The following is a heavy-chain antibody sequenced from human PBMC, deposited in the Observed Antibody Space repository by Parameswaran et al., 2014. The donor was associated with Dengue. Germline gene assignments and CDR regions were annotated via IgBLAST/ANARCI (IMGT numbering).Heavy chain of an antibody. V-gene: IGHV3-11*01. D-gene: IGHD6-19*01. CDR2: ISSSGSTI. Sequence: VRQAPGKRLEWVSYISSSGSTIYYADSVKGRFTISRDNAKNSLYLQMNSLRAEDTAVYYCARGPGSGWDHYFDYWAREPWSPSPQ. CDR3: ARGPGSGWDHYFDY. J-gene: IGHJ4*02.